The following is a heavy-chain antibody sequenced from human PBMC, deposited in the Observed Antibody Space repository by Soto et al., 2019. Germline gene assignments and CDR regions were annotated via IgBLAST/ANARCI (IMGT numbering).Heavy chain of an antibody. V-gene: IGHV3-30-3*01. J-gene: IGHJ4*02. CDR1: GFTFSSHS. CDR3: ARGAGIVVAGTSFDY. CDR2: IAFDGSYK. D-gene: IGHD6-19*01. Sequence: QVQLVESGGGVVQPGRSLRLSCAASGFTFSSHSMHWVRQAPGKGLEWVAVIAFDGSYKYYADSVKGRFTISRDNSKNTLYLQMNSLRDEDTAVYYCARGAGIVVAGTSFDYWGQGTLVNVSS.